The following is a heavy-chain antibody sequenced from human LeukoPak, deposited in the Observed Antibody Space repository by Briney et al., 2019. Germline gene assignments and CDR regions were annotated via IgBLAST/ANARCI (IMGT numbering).Heavy chain of an antibody. Sequence: GESLKISCKGSGYSFTSYWIGWVRQMPGKGLEWMGIIYPGDSDTRYSPSFQGQVTISADKPISTAYLQWSSLKASDTAMYYCARPSYYYDSSGYYPDAFDIWGQGTMVTVSS. CDR3: ARPSYYYDSSGYYPDAFDI. J-gene: IGHJ3*02. D-gene: IGHD3-22*01. V-gene: IGHV5-51*01. CDR1: GYSFTSYW. CDR2: IYPGDSDT.